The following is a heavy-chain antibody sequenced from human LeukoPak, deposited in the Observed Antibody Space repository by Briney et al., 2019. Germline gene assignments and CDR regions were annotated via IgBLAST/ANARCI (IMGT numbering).Heavy chain of an antibody. V-gene: IGHV4-61*02. Sequence: PSQTLSLTCTVSGGSISSGSYYWSWIRQPAGKGLEWIGRIYTSGSTNYNPSLKSRVTISVDTSKNQFSLKLSSVTAAGTAVYYCARAGYTQLIDYWGQGTLVTVSS. J-gene: IGHJ4*02. D-gene: IGHD3-9*01. CDR2: IYTSGST. CDR1: GGSISSGSYY. CDR3: ARAGYTQLIDY.